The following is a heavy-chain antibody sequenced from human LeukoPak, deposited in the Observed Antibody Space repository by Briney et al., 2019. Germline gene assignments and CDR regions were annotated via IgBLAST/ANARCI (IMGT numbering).Heavy chain of an antibody. CDR3: KRDPDA. CDR2: VYSGGET. V-gene: IGHV3-66*01. CDR1: GFSVTNYY. J-gene: IGHJ5*02. Sequence: GGSLRLSCAASGFSVTNYYMSWVRKAPGKGLEWVSVVYSGGETHHTDSVKGRFILSRDISKNMLYLQMNSLRVEDTAVYYCKRDPDAWGQGTLVTVS.